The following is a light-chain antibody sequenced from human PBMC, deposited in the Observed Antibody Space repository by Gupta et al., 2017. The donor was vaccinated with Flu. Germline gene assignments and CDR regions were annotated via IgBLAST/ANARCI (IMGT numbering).Light chain of an antibody. CDR3: QHRNYSPFP. J-gene: IGKJ3*01. CDR2: DAS. Sequence: PSFLSASIGDRVSITCRASQRVRNYLEWYQQKPGKAPKLLISDASTVNSGVPSRFSGSGCGTEFTLTISNRQPEDFANYYCQHRNYSPFPFGQGTQVDIK. CDR1: QRVRNY. V-gene: IGKV1-9*01.